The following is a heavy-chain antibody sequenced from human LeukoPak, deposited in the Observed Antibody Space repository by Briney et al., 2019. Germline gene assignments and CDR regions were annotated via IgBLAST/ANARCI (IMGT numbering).Heavy chain of an antibody. Sequence: XGSLRLSCAASGFTFSSYAMSWVRQAPGKGLEWVSGIIDSGDRTYYADSVKGRFTISRDNSKNTLYLQMNTLRAEDTALYYCANGIYFPRYYFDYWGQGTLVTVSS. V-gene: IGHV3-23*01. D-gene: IGHD1-26*01. CDR3: ANGIYFPRYYFDY. J-gene: IGHJ4*02. CDR1: GFTFSSYA. CDR2: IIDSGDRT.